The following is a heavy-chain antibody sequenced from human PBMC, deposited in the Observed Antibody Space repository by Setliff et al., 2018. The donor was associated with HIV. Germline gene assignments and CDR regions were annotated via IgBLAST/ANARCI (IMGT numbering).Heavy chain of an antibody. J-gene: IGHJ4*02. V-gene: IGHV4-4*09. D-gene: IGHD2-21*02. CDR2: IHASGKT. CDR3: ATLDPSGGNFLAY. Sequence: LSLTCTVSGDTDFYWNWIRQPPGKGLEWIGYIHASGKTNYNPSLKSRVTVSLDTSKMQFSLHLTSVTAADAAVYYCATLDPSGGNFLAYWGQGTLVTVSS. CDR1: GDTDFY.